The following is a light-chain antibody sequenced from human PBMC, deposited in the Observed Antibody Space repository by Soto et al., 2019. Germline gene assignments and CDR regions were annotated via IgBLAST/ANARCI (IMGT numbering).Light chain of an antibody. CDR2: KAS. CDR1: QSISSW. CDR3: QQYDSYPLT. J-gene: IGKJ4*01. V-gene: IGKV1-5*03. Sequence: DTQMTQSPSTLSASVGDRVTITCRASQSISSWLAWYQQKPGKAPKLLIYKASTLHSGVPSSFSGRGSGTEFTLSISSLQPDDFATYHCQQYDSYPLTFGEGTKVEIK.